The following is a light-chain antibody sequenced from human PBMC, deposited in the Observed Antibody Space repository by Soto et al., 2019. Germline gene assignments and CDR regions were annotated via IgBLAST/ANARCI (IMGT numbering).Light chain of an antibody. V-gene: IGKV3-20*01. CDR2: GAS. Sequence: EIVMTQSPATLSVSPGQRATLSCRASQSVTSNYLAWYQQKPGQAPRLPVYGASSRATGISDRFSGSGSGTDFTLTISRLEPEDFAVYYCQHYVSPPITFGQGTRLEIK. CDR1: QSVTSNY. CDR3: QHYVSPPIT. J-gene: IGKJ5*01.